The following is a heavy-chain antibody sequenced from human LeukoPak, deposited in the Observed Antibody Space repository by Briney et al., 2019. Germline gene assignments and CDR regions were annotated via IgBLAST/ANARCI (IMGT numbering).Heavy chain of an antibody. CDR2: VYYSGST. Sequence: SETLSLTCTVSGASISRYYWTWIRQPPGKGLEWIGYVYYSGSTNYNPSLKSRVTISIDTSNNQFSLKLSSVPAADTALYYCASYARSNGYKLDYWGQGTLVTVSS. D-gene: IGHD5-24*01. J-gene: IGHJ4*02. V-gene: IGHV4-59*01. CDR3: ASYARSNGYKLDY. CDR1: GASISRYY.